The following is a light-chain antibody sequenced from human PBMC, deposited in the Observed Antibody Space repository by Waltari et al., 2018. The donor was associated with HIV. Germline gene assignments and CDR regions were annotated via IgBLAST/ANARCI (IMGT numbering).Light chain of an antibody. J-gene: IGLJ2*01. Sequence: YEVTQARSVSVTVGQTAKMTCGGNYIGTTSVHWYQQRPGQAPTLVIFADSGRPSGVPARFSGSSSGNWATLSFNRVQSGDEADYYCQVWDSGAVIFGGGTKLTV. CDR3: QVWDSGAVI. V-gene: IGLV3-9*01. CDR2: ADS. CDR1: YIGTTS.